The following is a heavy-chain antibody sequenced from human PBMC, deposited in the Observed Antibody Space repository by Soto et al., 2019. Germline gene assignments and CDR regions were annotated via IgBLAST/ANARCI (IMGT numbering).Heavy chain of an antibody. CDR1: GYNFPSSN. CDR2: MNAANGNA. CDR3: ARAVGIGVTGLDL. D-gene: IGHD1-26*01. J-gene: IGHJ5*02. Sequence: QERLVQSGAELRRPGASVKISCRASGYNFPSSNVNWVRQASGQGPGWLGWMNAANGNAAFARDFQGRVTMTRALSTDTAYLDLGGLSSADTAMYYCARAVGIGVTGLDLWGPGTFVTVS. V-gene: IGHV1-8*01.